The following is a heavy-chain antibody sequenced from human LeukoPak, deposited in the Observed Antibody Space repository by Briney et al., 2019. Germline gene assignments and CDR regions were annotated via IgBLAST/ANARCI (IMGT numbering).Heavy chain of an antibody. CDR1: GGSISSSSYY. D-gene: IGHD5-12*01. J-gene: IGHJ4*02. V-gene: IGHV4-39*07. Sequence: PSETLSLTCTVSGGSISSSSYYWGWIRQPPGKGLEWIGSIYYSGSTYYNPSLKSRVTISVDTSKNQFSLKLSSVTAADTAVYYCARQYSGYSGYDGYFDYWGQGTLVTVSS. CDR2: IYYSGST. CDR3: ARQYSGYSGYDGYFDY.